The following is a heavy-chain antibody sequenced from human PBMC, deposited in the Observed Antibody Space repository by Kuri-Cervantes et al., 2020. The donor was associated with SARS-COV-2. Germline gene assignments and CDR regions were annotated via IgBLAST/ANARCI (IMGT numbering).Heavy chain of an antibody. V-gene: IGHV4-4*07. CDR1: GGSISSYY. J-gene: IGHJ6*02. CDR3: ARGGTYYYGSGSYYRYYYYGMDV. D-gene: IGHD3-10*01. Sequence: SETLSLTCTVSGGSISSYYWSWIRQPAGKGLEWIGRIYTSGSTNYNPSLKSRVTMSVDTSKNQFSLKLSSVTAADTAVYYCARGGTYYYGSGSYYRYYYYGMDVWGQGTTVTVSS. CDR2: IYTSGST.